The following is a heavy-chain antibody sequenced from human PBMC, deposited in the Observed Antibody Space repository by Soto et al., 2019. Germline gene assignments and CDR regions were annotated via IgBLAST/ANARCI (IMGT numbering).Heavy chain of an antibody. CDR1: GFTVSSYW. D-gene: IGHD3-10*01. CDR2: INSDGSST. V-gene: IGHV3-74*01. J-gene: IGHJ5*02. Sequence: GGSLRLSCAASGFTVSSYWMHWVRQAPGKGLVWVSRINSDGSSTSYADSVKGRFTISRDNAKNTLYLHMNSLRAEDTAVYYCARIGYGSGSRSPPRFDPWGQGTLVTVSS. CDR3: ARIGYGSGSRSPPRFDP.